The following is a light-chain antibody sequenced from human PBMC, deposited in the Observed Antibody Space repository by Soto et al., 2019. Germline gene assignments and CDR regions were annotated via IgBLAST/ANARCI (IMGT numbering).Light chain of an antibody. CDR2: AAS. CDR1: QNITTY. V-gene: IGKV1-39*01. Sequence: DIQMTQSPSSLSASVGDRVTISCRASQNITTYLNWYRHKPGIAPKLLIYAASSLLSGVPSRFSGTGSGTDFSLTISSVQPEDFAIYYCQQYGSSPYTFGQGTKLEIK. J-gene: IGKJ2*01. CDR3: QQYGSSPYT.